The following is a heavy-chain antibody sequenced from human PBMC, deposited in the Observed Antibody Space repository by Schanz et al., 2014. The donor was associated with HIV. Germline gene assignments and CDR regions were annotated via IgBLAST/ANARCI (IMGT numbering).Heavy chain of an antibody. CDR1: RFTFSNYG. CDR3: ARVANWDSYGMDV. CDR2: ISSGADRS. V-gene: IGHV3-NL1*01. Sequence: QVQLVESGGGVVQPGRSLRLSCAASRFTFSNYGMNWVRQAPGKGLAWISRISSGADRSNYADSVKGRFTISRDNSKNTLFLQMNSLRGEDTAVYYCARVANWDSYGMDVWGRGTTVTVSS. J-gene: IGHJ6*02. D-gene: IGHD3-16*01.